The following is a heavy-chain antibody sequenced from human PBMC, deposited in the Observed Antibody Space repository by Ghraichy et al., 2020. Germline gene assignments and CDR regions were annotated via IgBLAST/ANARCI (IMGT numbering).Heavy chain of an antibody. CDR3: ARGHKGSGYYYFDY. CDR2: INPNSGGT. D-gene: IGHD5-12*01. V-gene: IGHV1-2*02. Sequence: ASVKVSCKASGYTFTGYYMHWVRQAPGQGLEWMGWINPNSGGTNYAQKFQGRVTMTRDTSISTAYMELSRLRSDDTAVYYCARGHKGSGYYYFDYWGQGTLVTVSS. J-gene: IGHJ4*02. CDR1: GYTFTGYY.